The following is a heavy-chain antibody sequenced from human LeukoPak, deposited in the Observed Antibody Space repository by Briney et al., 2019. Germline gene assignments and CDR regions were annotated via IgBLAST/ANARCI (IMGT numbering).Heavy chain of an antibody. CDR3: ARVRREAGTAVMDV. D-gene: IGHD2-21*02. CDR1: GGSISSGGYY. J-gene: IGHJ6*02. CDR2: IYHSGST. Sequence: SQTLSLTCTVSGGSISSGGYYWSWIRQPPGTGLEWIGYIYHSGSTYYNPSLKSRVTISVDRSKNQFSLKLTSVTAADTAVYYCARVRREAGTAVMDVWGQGTTVTVSS. V-gene: IGHV4-30-2*01.